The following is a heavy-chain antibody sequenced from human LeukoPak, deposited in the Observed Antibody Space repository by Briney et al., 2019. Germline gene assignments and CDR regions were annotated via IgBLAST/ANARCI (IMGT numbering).Heavy chain of an antibody. J-gene: IGHJ4*02. Sequence: GGSLRLSCAASGFTFTSYPMHWVRQAPGKGLEWVAGISYDGGDKYYADSVEGRFTISRDTSENTLHLQMNSLRAEETALYYCARGRVAYCTNGVCSPTYFDYWGQGTLVTVSS. CDR3: ARGRVAYCTNGVCSPTYFDY. V-gene: IGHV3-30*01. D-gene: IGHD2-8*01. CDR1: GFTFTSYP. CDR2: ISYDGGDK.